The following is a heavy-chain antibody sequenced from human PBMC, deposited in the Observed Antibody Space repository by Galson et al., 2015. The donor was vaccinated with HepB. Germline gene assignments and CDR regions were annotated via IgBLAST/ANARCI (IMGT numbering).Heavy chain of an antibody. CDR3: ARGAAGTGGFDF. J-gene: IGHJ4*02. CDR2: TYYRSTWYS. V-gene: IGHV6-1*01. Sequence: SPSRGLEWLGRTYYRSTWYSDYARTVKGRITINPDTSKNHVSLQLNSVTPDDTAVYYCARGAAGTGGFDFWGQGAPVRVSS. D-gene: IGHD6-13*01.